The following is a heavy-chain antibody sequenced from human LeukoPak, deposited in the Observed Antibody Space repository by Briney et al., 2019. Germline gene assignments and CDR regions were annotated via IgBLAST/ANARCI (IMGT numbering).Heavy chain of an antibody. CDR1: GGTFSSYA. D-gene: IGHD3-22*01. CDR2: IIPIFGTA. CDR3: ARACSYYYDSSGYDQHFDY. J-gene: IGHJ4*02. Sequence: SVKVSCKASGGTFSSYAISWVRQAPGQGLEWMGGIIPIFGTANYAQKFQGRVTITADESTSTAYMELSSLRSEDTAVYYCARACSYYYDSSGYDQHFDYWGQGTLVTVSS. V-gene: IGHV1-69*01.